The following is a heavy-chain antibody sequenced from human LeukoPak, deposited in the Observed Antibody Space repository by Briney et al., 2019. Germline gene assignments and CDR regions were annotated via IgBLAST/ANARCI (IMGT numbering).Heavy chain of an antibody. V-gene: IGHV3-23*01. J-gene: IGHJ4*02. CDR3: AKDRDGYNPDY. Sequence: GGSLRLSCAASGFTFSSYAMSWVRQAPGEGLEWVSSISDSGTHIYYADSVKGRFTISRDNSKNTVYLQMNSLRAEDTAVYYCAKDRDGYNPDYWGQGTLVSVSS. D-gene: IGHD5-24*01. CDR2: ISDSGTHI. CDR1: GFTFSSYA.